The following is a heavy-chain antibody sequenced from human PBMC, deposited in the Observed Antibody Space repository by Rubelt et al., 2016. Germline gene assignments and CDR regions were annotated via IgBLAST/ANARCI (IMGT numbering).Heavy chain of an antibody. Sequence: YYHTRLKSRVTISVDTSKNQFSLKLSSVTAADTAVYYCARGGSRFGELFFPIIDYWAQGTLVTVSS. J-gene: IGHJ4*02. CDR3: ARGGSRFGELFFPIIDY. V-gene: IGHV4-39*07. D-gene: IGHD3-10*01.